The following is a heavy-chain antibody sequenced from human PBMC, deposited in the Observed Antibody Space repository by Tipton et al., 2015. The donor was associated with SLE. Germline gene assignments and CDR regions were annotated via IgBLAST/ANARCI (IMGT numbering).Heavy chain of an antibody. CDR3: ARGYSSGWSLGYFDY. V-gene: IGHV4-34*01. CDR1: GGSFSGYY. Sequence: LRLSCAVYGGSFSGYYWSWIRQPPGKGLEWIGEINHSGSTNYNPSLKSRVTISVDTSKNQFSLKLSSVTAADTAVYYCARGYSSGWSLGYFDYWGQGTLVTVSS. CDR2: INHSGST. D-gene: IGHD6-19*01. J-gene: IGHJ4*02.